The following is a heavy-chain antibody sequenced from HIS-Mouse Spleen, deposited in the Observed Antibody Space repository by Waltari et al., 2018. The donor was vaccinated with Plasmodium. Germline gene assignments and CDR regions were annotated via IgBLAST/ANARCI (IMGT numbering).Heavy chain of an antibody. CDR2: IKQDGSEK. CDR1: GSTFLSYW. D-gene: IGHD6-13*01. Sequence: EVQLVESGGGVVQPGGSLRLACAAAGSTFLSYWRSWVRQATGKGRVWMANIKQDGSEKYYVDSVKGRFTISRDNAKNSLYLQMNSLRAEDTAVYYCASSWYWYFDLWGRGTLVTVSS. CDR3: ASSWYWYFDL. J-gene: IGHJ2*01. V-gene: IGHV3-7*01.